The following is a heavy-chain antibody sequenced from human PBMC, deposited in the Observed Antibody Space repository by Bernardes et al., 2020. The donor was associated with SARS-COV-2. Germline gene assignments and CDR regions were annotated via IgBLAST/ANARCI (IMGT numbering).Heavy chain of an antibody. J-gene: IGHJ4*02. V-gene: IGHV5-10-1*01. CDR1: GYDFTSHW. Sequence: GESLKISCKGFGYDFTSHWISWVRQMPGKGLEWMGRIDPSDSYTNYSPSFQGHVTISADKSISTAYLQWSSLKASDTAMFYCARHQRDVVVTAMDYWGQGTLVTVSS. CDR2: IDPSDSYT. D-gene: IGHD2-21*02. CDR3: ARHQRDVVVTAMDY.